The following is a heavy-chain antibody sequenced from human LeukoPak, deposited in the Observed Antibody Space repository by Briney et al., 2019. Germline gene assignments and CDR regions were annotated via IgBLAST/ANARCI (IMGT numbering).Heavy chain of an antibody. Sequence: SETLSLTCTVSGGSINSYYWNWIRQPPGKGLEWIGYIYHSGSTNYNPSPKSRVTISLDTSKNQFSLKLTSVTAADTAIYYCARVGGMTTINNAAFDIWGQGTMVTVSS. D-gene: IGHD4-4*01. J-gene: IGHJ3*02. CDR1: GGSINSYY. CDR3: ARVGGMTTINNAAFDI. CDR2: IYHSGST. V-gene: IGHV4-59*01.